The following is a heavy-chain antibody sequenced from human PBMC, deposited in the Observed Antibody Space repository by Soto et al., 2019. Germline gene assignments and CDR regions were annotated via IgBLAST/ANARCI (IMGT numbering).Heavy chain of an antibody. CDR3: ARDSYDSSGYYFHY. V-gene: IGHV1-18*01. CDR1: GYTFTSYG. CDR2: ISAYNGNT. D-gene: IGHD3-22*01. J-gene: IGHJ4*02. Sequence: GASVKVSCKASGYTFTSYGISWLRQAPGQGLEWMGWISAYNGNTNYAQKLQGRVTMTTDTSTSTAYMELRSLRSDDTAVYYCARDSYDSSGYYFHYWGQGTLVTVSS.